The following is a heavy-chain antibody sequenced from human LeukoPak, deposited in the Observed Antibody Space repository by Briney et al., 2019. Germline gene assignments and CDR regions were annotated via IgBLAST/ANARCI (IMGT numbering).Heavy chain of an antibody. Sequence: GGSLRLSCAASGFTFSSCAMSWVRQAPGKGLEWVSVISGSSLSAYYAGSVKGRFTISRDNSKNTLYLQMNSLGVEDTAVYYCAKDPCTDGVCYTSSHYGMDVWGLGTTVTVSS. J-gene: IGHJ6*02. CDR3: AKDPCTDGVCYTSSHYGMDV. CDR2: ISGSSLSA. V-gene: IGHV3-23*01. CDR1: GFTFSSCA. D-gene: IGHD2-8*01.